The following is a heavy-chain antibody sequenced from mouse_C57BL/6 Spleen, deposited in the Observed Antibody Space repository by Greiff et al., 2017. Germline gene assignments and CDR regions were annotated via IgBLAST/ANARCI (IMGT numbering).Heavy chain of an antibody. D-gene: IGHD1-1*01. CDR3: TGDGSSYSFAY. J-gene: IGHJ3*01. V-gene: IGHV1-15*01. CDR1: GYTFTDYE. CDR2: IDPETGGT. Sequence: VQLQQSGAELVRPGASVTLSCKASGYTFTDYEMHWVKQTPVHGLEWIGAIDPETGGTAYNQKFKGKAILTADKSSSTAYMELRSLTSEDSAVYYCTGDGSSYSFAYWGQGTLVTVSA.